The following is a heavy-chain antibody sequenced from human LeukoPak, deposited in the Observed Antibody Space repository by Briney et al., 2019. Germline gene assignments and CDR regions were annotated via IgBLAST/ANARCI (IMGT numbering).Heavy chain of an antibody. Sequence: PGASLRLSCAASGFTFSSYAMNWVRQAPGKGLEWVSAISGSGGSTYYADSVKGRFTISRDNSKNTLYLQMNSLRAEDTAVYYCAKDEWSIAALTFDYWGQGTLVTVSS. V-gene: IGHV3-23*01. J-gene: IGHJ4*02. D-gene: IGHD6-6*01. CDR3: AKDEWSIAALTFDY. CDR2: ISGSGGST. CDR1: GFTFSSYA.